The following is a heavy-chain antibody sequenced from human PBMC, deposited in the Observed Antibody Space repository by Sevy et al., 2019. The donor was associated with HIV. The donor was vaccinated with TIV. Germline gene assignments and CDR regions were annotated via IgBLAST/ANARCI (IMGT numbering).Heavy chain of an antibody. CDR2: ISYDGANK. CDR3: ARDGYYDISTGYYYYYYYYMDV. CDR1: GFTFKNYA. J-gene: IGHJ6*03. D-gene: IGHD3-9*01. V-gene: IGHV3-30-3*01. Sequence: GGSLRLSCAASGFTFKNYAMHWVRQAPGKGLEWVAVISYDGANKYFVDSVKGRFIVSRDNSENTLYLQMISLTPDDTAVYFCARDGYYDISTGYYYYYYYYMDVWGKGTTVTVSS.